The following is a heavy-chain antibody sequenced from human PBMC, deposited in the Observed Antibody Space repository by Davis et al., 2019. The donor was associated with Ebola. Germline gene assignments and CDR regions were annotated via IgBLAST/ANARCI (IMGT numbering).Heavy chain of an antibody. V-gene: IGHV1-69*06. CDR2: IIPIFGTA. Sequence: SVNVSCTASVGTFSSYTISWVRQAPGQGLEWMGGIIPIFGTANYAQKFQGRVTTTADKSTSTAYIELSSLRSEDTAVYYCARQLRFLEWSQSPLMWVDPWGQGTLVTVSS. CDR1: VGTFSSYT. J-gene: IGHJ5*02. CDR3: ARQLRFLEWSQSPLMWVDP. D-gene: IGHD3-3*01.